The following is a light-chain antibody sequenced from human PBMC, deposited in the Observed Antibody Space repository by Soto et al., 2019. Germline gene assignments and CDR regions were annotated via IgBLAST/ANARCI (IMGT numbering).Light chain of an antibody. J-gene: IGKJ4*01. CDR2: DAS. Sequence: DIQMTQSPSSLSASVGDRVTITCQASQYISNYLNWYQQKPGKAPKLLIYDASNLETGVPSRFSGSGSGTDFTFTISSLQPKDIATYYCQQYDNLPLTFGGGTKVDI. CDR3: QQYDNLPLT. CDR1: QYISNY. V-gene: IGKV1-33*01.